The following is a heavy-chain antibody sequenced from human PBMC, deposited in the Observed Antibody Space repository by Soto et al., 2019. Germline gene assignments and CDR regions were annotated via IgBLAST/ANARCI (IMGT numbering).Heavy chain of an antibody. CDR1: GDSVSTNSVG. J-gene: IGHJ3*02. CDR2: TYYRSKWSN. CDR3: ARNIMPGSGAFDI. V-gene: IGHV6-1*01. D-gene: IGHD2-2*01. Sequence: SQTLSLTCAISGDSVSTNSVGWNWIRQSPSRGLEWLGRTYYRSKWSNDYAVFVKSRITINPDTSKNQFSLQLKSVTPEDTAAYYCARNIMPGSGAFDIWGQGTMVTVSS.